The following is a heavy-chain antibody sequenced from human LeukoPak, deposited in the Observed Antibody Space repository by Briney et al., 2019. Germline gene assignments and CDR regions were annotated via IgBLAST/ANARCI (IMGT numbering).Heavy chain of an antibody. CDR1: GFTFSSYG. J-gene: IGHJ5*02. CDR3: AREATMIVVVTNWFDP. CDR2: IWYDGSNK. V-gene: IGHV3-33*01. D-gene: IGHD3-22*01. Sequence: PGGSLRLSCAASGFTFSSYGMHWVRQAPGKGLEWVAVIWYDGSNKYYADSVKGRFTISRDNSKNTLYLQINSLRAEDTAVYYCAREATMIVVVTNWFDPWGQGTLVTVSS.